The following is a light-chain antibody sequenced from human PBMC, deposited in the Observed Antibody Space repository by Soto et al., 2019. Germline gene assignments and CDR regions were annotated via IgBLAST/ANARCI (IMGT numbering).Light chain of an antibody. CDR2: AAS. CDR3: LQHTSYPWT. CDR1: QGISKY. V-gene: IGKV1-17*03. Sequence: DIQMTQSPSAKSASVGDRVTITCRASQGISKYLAWFQQKPGKVPKRLIYAASSLQSGVPARFSGSGSGTEFTLTISSPQPEDFGTYYCLQHTSYPWTFGQGTKVDIK. J-gene: IGKJ1*01.